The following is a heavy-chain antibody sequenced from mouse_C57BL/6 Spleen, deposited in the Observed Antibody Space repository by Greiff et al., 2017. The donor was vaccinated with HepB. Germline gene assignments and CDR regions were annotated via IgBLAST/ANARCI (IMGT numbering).Heavy chain of an antibody. CDR1: GFNIKDYY. D-gene: IGHD1-1*01. CDR3: TTVPYYCGSSPLRYFDV. CDR2: IDPEDGDT. V-gene: IGHV14-1*01. Sequence: EVKLVESGAELVRPGASVKLSCTASGFNIKDYYMHWVKQRPEQGLEWIGRIDPEDGDTEYAPKFQGKATMTADTSSNTAYLQLSSLTSEDTAVYYCTTVPYYCGSSPLRYFDVWGTGTTVTVSS. J-gene: IGHJ1*03.